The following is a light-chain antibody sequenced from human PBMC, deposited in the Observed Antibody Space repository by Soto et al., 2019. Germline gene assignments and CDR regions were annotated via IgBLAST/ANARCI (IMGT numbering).Light chain of an antibody. CDR2: EVS. CDR3: QSYDSDNQV. V-gene: IGLV2-14*01. CDR1: SSDVGGYKY. J-gene: IGLJ3*02. Sequence: QSVLTQPASVSGSPGQSITISCTGTSSDVGGYKYVSWYQQHPDKAPKLIIFEVSNRPSGISSRFSGSKSGNTASLTISGLQAEDEADYYCQSYDSDNQVFGGGTQLTVL.